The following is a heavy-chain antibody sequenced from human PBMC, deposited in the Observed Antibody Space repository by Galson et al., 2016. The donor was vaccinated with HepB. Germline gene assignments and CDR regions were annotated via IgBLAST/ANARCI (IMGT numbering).Heavy chain of an antibody. CDR2: IWNDGSNQ. Sequence: SLRLSCAASGFIFSSYGMHWVRQAPGKGLEWVAVIWNDGSNQYYVDSAKGRFTISRDNSKNTLYLQMNSLRAEDTAKYYCANPGTYLLYWGQGTLVTVSS. CDR3: ANPGTYLLY. V-gene: IGHV3-33*06. D-gene: IGHD2-21*01. J-gene: IGHJ4*02. CDR1: GFIFSSYG.